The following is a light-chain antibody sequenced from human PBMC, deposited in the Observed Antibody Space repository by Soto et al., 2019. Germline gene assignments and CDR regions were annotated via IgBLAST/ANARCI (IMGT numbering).Light chain of an antibody. CDR2: AAS. CDR1: QSISSY. J-gene: IGKJ5*01. Sequence: DIQMTQSPSSLSASVGDRVTITCRASQSISSYLNWYQQKPGKAPKLLIYAASSLQGGVPSRFSGIGSGTDFTLTISSLQPEDFATYYCQQSYSTPITFGQGTRLEIK. CDR3: QQSYSTPIT. V-gene: IGKV1-39*01.